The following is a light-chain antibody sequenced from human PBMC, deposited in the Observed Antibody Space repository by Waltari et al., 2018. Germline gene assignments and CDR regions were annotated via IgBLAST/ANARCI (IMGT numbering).Light chain of an antibody. CDR3: QQYNNWPRA. CDR2: GAS. Sequence: EIVMTQSPATLSVSPGERATLSCRASQSVSSNLAWYQQKPGQAPRLLIYGASTRATGSPARFGGSGSGTEFTLTISSLQSEDCAVYYCQQYNNWPRAFGQGTKVEIK. CDR1: QSVSSN. J-gene: IGKJ1*01. V-gene: IGKV3-15*01.